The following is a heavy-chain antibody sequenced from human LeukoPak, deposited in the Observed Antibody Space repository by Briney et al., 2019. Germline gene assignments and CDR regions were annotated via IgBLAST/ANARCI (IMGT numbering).Heavy chain of an antibody. Sequence: GGSLRLSCAASGFVFSNYLMNWVRQAPGKGLEWVSSISGSGDITYYADSVKGRFTMSRDNSKNTLYLQMNSLRAEDTAVYYCAQGDSGYENYYYYYYMGVWGKGTTVTVSS. D-gene: IGHD5-12*01. V-gene: IGHV3-23*01. CDR3: AQGDSGYENYYYYYYMGV. CDR2: ISGSGDIT. J-gene: IGHJ6*03. CDR1: GFVFSNYL.